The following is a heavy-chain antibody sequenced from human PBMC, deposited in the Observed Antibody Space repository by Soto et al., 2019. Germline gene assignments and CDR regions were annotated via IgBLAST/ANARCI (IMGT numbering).Heavy chain of an antibody. CDR1: GYIFTNND. CDR3: ARMATFGSLNWFDP. Sequence: ASVKVSCKASGYIFTNNDVSWVRQATGQGLEWMGWMNPGSGDTGYAQKFQGRVTMARDISIATAYMELSSLRSDDTAIYYCARMATFGSLNWFDPWGQGTLVTVSS. V-gene: IGHV1-8*01. J-gene: IGHJ5*02. CDR2: MNPGSGDT. D-gene: IGHD3-16*01.